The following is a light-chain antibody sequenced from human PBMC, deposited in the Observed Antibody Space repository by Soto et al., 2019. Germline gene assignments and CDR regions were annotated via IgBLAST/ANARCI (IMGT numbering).Light chain of an antibody. Sequence: EIVLTQSPGTLSLSPGERASLSCRAGQSVSSNYLAWFQQKPGQAPRLLISGASSLQSGVPSRFSGSGSGTDFTLTISSLQPEDFATYYCQQCYSSLWTFGQGTKVDIK. J-gene: IGKJ1*01. CDR3: QQCYSSLWT. V-gene: IGKV3-20*01. CDR1: QSVSSNY. CDR2: GAS.